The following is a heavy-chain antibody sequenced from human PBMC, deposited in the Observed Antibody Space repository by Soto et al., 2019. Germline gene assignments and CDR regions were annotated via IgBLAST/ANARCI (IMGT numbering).Heavy chain of an antibody. CDR1: GFSISTSGVG. J-gene: IGHJ4*02. CDR2: IYWDDDK. Sequence: QITLKESGPTLVKPTQTLTLTCSLSGFSISTSGVGVGWIRQPPGKALEWLVFIYWDDDKRYSPSLKSRLTITKDMSKNQVVRTMTNMDPVDTATYYCAHRREYNGVWNSGQFDYWGQGTLVTVSS. CDR3: AHRREYNGVWNSGQFDY. D-gene: IGHD5-12*01. V-gene: IGHV2-5*02.